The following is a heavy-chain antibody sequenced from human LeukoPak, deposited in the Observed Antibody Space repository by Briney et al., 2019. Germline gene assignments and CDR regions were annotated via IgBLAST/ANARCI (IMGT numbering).Heavy chain of an antibody. CDR1: GGTFSSYA. CDR2: IIPIFGTA. CDR3: ARHYYDRSAFDI. D-gene: IGHD3-22*01. V-gene: IGHV1-69*05. J-gene: IGHJ3*02. Sequence: SVKVSCKASGGTFSSYAISRVRQAPGQGLEWMGGIIPIFGTANYAQKFQGRVTITTDESTSTAYMELSSLRSEDTAVYYCARHYYDRSAFDIWGQGTMVTVSS.